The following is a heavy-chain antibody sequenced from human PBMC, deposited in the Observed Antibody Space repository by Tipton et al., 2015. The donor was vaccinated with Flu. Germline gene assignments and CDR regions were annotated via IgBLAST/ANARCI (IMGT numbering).Heavy chain of an antibody. D-gene: IGHD2-2*02. CDR3: ARGPYTTTSTWSWFDP. J-gene: IGHJ5*02. Sequence: TLSLTCVVSGGSVSSKDWWNWVRQPPGKGLEWIGEVSHSGSAKYSPSLKSRVTISLDKSKNQVSLRLTSVTVADTAVYYCARGPYTTTSTWSWFDPWGQGALVAVSS. CDR1: GGSVSSKDW. V-gene: IGHV4-4*02. CDR2: VSHSGSA.